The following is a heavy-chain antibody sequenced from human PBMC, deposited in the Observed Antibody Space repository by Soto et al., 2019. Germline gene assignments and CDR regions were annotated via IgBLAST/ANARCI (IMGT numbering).Heavy chain of an antibody. V-gene: IGHV4-39*07. CDR1: GGSISSSSYY. J-gene: IGHJ1*01. CDR2: VNHGGTS. CDR3: ARGPSP. Sequence: SETLSLTCTVSGGSISSSSYYWGWIRQPPGKGLEWIGEVNHGGTSNYNPSLKSRAIISVDRSKNQFSLKLSSVTAADTAVYYCARGPSPWGQGTLVTVSS.